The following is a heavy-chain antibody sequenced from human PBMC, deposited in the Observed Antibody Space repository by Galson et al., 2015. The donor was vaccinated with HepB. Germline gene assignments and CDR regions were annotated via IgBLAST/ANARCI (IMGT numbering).Heavy chain of an antibody. J-gene: IGHJ5*02. CDR3: VRDSITAGYYDILTGYGNWFDP. CDR2: ISPSSSYI. D-gene: IGHD3-9*01. Sequence: SLRLSCAASGFTLSSYSMNWVRQAPGKGLEWVSSISPSSSYIYYADSVKGRFTISRDNAKNSLYLQMNGLRAEDTAVYYCVRDSITAGYYDILTGYGNWFDPWGQGTLVTVSS. CDR1: GFTLSSYS. V-gene: IGHV3-21*01.